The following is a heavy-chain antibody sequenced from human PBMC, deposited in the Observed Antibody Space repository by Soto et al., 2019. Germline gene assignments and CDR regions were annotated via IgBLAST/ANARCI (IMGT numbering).Heavy chain of an antibody. V-gene: IGHV3-15*07. CDR1: GITFSNAW. J-gene: IGHJ6*04. Sequence: GGSLRLSCAASGITFSNAWMNWVRQAPGKGLEWVGRIKSKTDGGTTDYAAPVKGRFTISRDDSKNTLYLQMNSLKTEDTAVYYCTIVVVPAATPRDYYYYGRAVRGKGTRVTVPS. D-gene: IGHD2-2*01. CDR3: TIVVVPAATPRDYYYYGRAV. CDR2: IKSKTDGGTT.